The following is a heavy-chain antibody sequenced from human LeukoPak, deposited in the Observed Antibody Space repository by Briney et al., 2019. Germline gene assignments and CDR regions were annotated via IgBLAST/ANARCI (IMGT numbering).Heavy chain of an antibody. CDR3: ARGDSGSYNWFDP. J-gene: IGHJ5*02. CDR2: IYHSGST. Sequence: PSETLSLTCTVSGYSISSGYYWGWIRQPPGKGLEWIGSIYHSGSTYYNPSLKSRVTISVDTSKNQFSLKLSSVTAADTAVYYCARGDSGSYNWFDPWGQGTLVTVSS. V-gene: IGHV4-38-2*02. D-gene: IGHD1-26*01. CDR1: GYSISSGYY.